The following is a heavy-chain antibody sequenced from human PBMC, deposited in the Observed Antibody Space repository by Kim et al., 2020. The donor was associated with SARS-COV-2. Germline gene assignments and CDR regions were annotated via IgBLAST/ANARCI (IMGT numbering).Heavy chain of an antibody. Sequence: SETLSLTCAVYGGSFSGYYWSWIRQPPGKGLEWIGEINHSGSTNYNPSLKSRVTISVDTSKNHFSLKLSSVTAADTAVYYCARRAPDYYDILTGFSVGGMYVWGQGATVTVSS. CDR1: GGSFSGYY. D-gene: IGHD3-9*01. J-gene: IGHJ6*02. V-gene: IGHV4-34*01. CDR3: ARRAPDYYDILTGFSVGGMYV. CDR2: INHSGST.